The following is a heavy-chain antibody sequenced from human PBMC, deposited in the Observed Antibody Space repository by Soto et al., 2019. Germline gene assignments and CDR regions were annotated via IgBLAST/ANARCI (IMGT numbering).Heavy chain of an antibody. J-gene: IGHJ6*02. CDR3: ARFRWKYQLLLTYYGMDV. CDR2: IYSGGST. Sequence: PGGSLRLSCAASGFTVSSNYMSWVRQAPGKGLECVSVIYSGGSTYYADSVKGRFTISRNNSKNTLYLQMNTLRAEDTAVYYCARFRWKYQLLLTYYGMDVSGQGTTVTVSS. V-gene: IGHV3-53*01. D-gene: IGHD2-2*01. CDR1: GFTVSSNY.